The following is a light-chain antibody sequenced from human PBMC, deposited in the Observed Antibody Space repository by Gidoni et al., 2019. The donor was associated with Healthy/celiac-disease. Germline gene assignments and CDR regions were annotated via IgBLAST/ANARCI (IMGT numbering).Light chain of an antibody. CDR1: QGINNY. CDR2: AAS. J-gene: IGKJ4*01. V-gene: IGKV1-39*01. Sequence: DIKRTQSPSSLSASVRDRVTITCLASQGINNYLNWYQQKPGKAPKLLIYAASNLQSGVPSRFSGSGSGTDFTLTISSLQPEDFATYYCQQSYSIPLTFGGGTKVEIK. CDR3: QQSYSIPLT.